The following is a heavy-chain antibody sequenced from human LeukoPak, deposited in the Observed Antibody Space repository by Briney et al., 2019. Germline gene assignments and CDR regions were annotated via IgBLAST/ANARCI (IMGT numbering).Heavy chain of an antibody. V-gene: IGHV1-8*03. CDR3: ARFYDSSGYYLP. D-gene: IGHD3-22*01. CDR2: MNPNSGNT. J-gene: IGHJ5*02. CDR1: GYTFTSYD. Sequence: ASVKVSCKASGYTFTSYDINWVRQATGQGLEWMGWMNPNSGNTGYAQKFQGRVTITRNTSISTAYMELSSLRSEDTAVYYCARFYDSSGYYLPWGQGTLVTVSS.